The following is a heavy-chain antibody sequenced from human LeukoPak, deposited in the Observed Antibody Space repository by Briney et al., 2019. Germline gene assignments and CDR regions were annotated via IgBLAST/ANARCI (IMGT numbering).Heavy chain of an antibody. Sequence: GGSLRLSCAASGLTFSSYAMSWVRQAPGKGLEWVSAISGSGGSTYYADSVKGRFTISRDNSKNTLYLQMNSLRAEDTAVYYCAKVGTGDLFRALDYWGQGTLVTVSS. CDR1: GLTFSSYA. D-gene: IGHD1-14*01. J-gene: IGHJ4*02. V-gene: IGHV3-23*01. CDR3: AKVGTGDLFRALDY. CDR2: ISGSGGST.